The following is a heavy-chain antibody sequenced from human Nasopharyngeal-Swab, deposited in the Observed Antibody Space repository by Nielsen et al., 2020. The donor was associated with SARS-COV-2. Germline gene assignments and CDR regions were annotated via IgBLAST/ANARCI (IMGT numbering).Heavy chain of an antibody. Sequence: GESLKISCAASGVTFSDSAIHWVRQASGKGLEWGGRNRSKGNNYATAYSASVKGRFIIFRDDPTNTAYLQMNSLKTEDTAMYYCTRCGGGCYSGRDYWGQGTLVTVSS. CDR2: NRSKGNNYAT. CDR1: GVTFSDSA. D-gene: IGHD2-15*01. V-gene: IGHV3-73*01. CDR3: TRCGGGCYSGRDY. J-gene: IGHJ4*02.